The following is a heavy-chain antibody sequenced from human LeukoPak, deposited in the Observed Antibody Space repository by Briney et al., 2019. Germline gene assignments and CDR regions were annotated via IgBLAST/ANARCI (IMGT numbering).Heavy chain of an antibody. Sequence: SETLSLTCAVSGGSISSGGYSWSWIRQPPGKGLEWIGYIYHSGSTYYNPSLKSRVTISVDRSKNQFSLKLSPVTAADTAVYYCARRNPGSYSAFDHWGQGTLVTVSS. CDR1: GGSISSGGYS. V-gene: IGHV4-30-2*01. D-gene: IGHD1-26*01. CDR2: IYHSGST. J-gene: IGHJ4*02. CDR3: ARRNPGSYSAFDH.